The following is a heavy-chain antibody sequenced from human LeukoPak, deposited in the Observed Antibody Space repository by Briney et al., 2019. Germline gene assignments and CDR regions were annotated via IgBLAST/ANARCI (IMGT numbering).Heavy chain of an antibody. CDR1: GGSISNYY. CDR3: ARDVRRSSSSSNSYYYYMDV. J-gene: IGHJ6*03. Sequence: SGTLSLTCTVSGGSISNYYWSWIRQPAGRGLEWIGRIYTSGSTNYNPSLKSRVTMSVDTSKNQFSLKLDSVTAADTAVYYCARDVRRSSSSSNSYYYYMDVWGKGTTVTVSS. V-gene: IGHV4-4*07. CDR2: IYTSGST. D-gene: IGHD6-6*01.